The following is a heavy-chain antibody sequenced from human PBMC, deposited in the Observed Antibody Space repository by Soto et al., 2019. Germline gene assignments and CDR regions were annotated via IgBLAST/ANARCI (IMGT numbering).Heavy chain of an antibody. J-gene: IGHJ4*01. Sequence: QVQLVESGGGVVQPGSSLRLSCAASGFSFKNYAFHWVRQAPGKGLEWVALISHNDEPKIFYADSVQGRFTISRDNFKHTVYLQRNSLRDEDTAVYHCARGVRAETYYNAFDYWGQGTQVTVSS. D-gene: IGHD3-10*01. CDR3: ARGVRAETYYNAFDY. CDR2: ISHNDEPKI. V-gene: IGHV3-30-3*01. CDR1: GFSFKNYA.